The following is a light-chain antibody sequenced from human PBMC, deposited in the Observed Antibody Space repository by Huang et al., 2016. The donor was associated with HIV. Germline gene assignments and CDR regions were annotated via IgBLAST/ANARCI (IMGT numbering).Light chain of an antibody. CDR2: AAS. V-gene: IGKV3-15*01. CDR1: QSITSN. J-gene: IGKJ1*01. CDR3: RQYNNWPPWT. Sequence: EIVMTQSPATLSVSPGERATLSCSASQSITSNLAWYQQKPGQAPRLLIYAASTRATDIPAKFSGSGSGAELPLSISSLQSEDFAGYYCRQYNNWPPWTFGQGTKVEIK.